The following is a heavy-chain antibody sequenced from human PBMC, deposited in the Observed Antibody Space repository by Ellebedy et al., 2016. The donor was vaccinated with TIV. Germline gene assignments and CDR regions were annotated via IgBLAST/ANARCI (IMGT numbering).Heavy chain of an antibody. CDR1: GFTFSSYA. D-gene: IGHD5-18*01. V-gene: IGHV3-23*01. Sequence: GESLKISXAASGFTFSSYAMSWVRQAPGKGLEWVSAISGSGGSTYYADSVKGRFTISRDNAKNSLYLQMNSLRAEDTAVYYCAGRVFTAMGSWGQGTLVTVSS. CDR2: ISGSGGST. J-gene: IGHJ5*02. CDR3: AGRVFTAMGS.